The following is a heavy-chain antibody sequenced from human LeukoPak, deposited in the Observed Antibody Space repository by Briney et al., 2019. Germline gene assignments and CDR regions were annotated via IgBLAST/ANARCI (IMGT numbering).Heavy chain of an antibody. D-gene: IGHD2-2*02. J-gene: IGHJ6*02. CDR1: GFTFSSYS. CDR2: ISSSSSYI. Sequence: PGGSLRLSCAASGFTFSSYSMDWVRQAPGKGLEWVSSISSSSSYIYYADSAKGRFTISRDNAKNSLYLQMNSLRAEDTAVYYCARDLVVVVPAAILYYGMDVWGQGTTVTVSS. CDR3: ARDLVVVVPAAILYYGMDV. V-gene: IGHV3-21*01.